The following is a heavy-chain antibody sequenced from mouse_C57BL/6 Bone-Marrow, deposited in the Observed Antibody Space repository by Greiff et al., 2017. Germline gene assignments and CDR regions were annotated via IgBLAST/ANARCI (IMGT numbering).Heavy chain of an antibody. Sequence: QVQLQQSGAELVKPGASVKISCKASGYAFSSYWMNWVKQRPGKGLEWIGHIYPGDGDTNYNGKFKGKATLTADKSSSTAYMQLSSLTSEDSAVYFCARNPITTVVSYWYFDVWGTGTTVTVSS. D-gene: IGHD1-1*01. CDR2: IYPGDGDT. V-gene: IGHV1-80*01. CDR3: ARNPITTVVSYWYFDV. J-gene: IGHJ1*03. CDR1: GYAFSSYW.